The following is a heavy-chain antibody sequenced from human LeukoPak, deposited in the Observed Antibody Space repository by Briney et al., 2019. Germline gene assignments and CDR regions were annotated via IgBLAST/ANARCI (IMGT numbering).Heavy chain of an antibody. CDR2: ISFDGSIK. CDR1: GFTFSSYG. Sequence: PGGSLRLSCAASGFTFSSYGMHWVRQAPGKGLEWVAVISFDGSIKYYPDSVKGRFTISRDNSKNTLYLQMNSLRPEDSAVYYCARDRSLRYPAGYTSGWPSFGYWGQGTLVTVSS. CDR3: ARDRSLRYPAGYTSGWPSFGY. J-gene: IGHJ4*02. D-gene: IGHD6-19*01. V-gene: IGHV3-30*03.